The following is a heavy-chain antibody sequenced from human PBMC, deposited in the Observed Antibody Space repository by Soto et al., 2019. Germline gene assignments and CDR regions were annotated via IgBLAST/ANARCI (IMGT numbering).Heavy chain of an antibody. Sequence: QVQLQQWGAGLLKPSETLSLTCAVYGGSFSGYYWSWIRQPPGKGLEWIGEINHSGSTNYNPSLKSRVTISVDTSKNQSSLKLSSVTAADTAVYYCARGSGPYSSGWYPHWGQGTLVTVSS. CDR2: INHSGST. CDR1: GGSFSGYY. J-gene: IGHJ4*02. V-gene: IGHV4-34*01. D-gene: IGHD6-19*01. CDR3: ARGSGPYSSGWYPH.